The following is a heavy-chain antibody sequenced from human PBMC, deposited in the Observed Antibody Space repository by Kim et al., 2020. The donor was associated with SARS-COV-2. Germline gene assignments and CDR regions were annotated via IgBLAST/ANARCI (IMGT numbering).Heavy chain of an antibody. D-gene: IGHD3-16*02. J-gene: IGHJ4*02. CDR1: GFTFSSYA. Sequence: GGSLRLSCSASGFTFSSYAMHWVRQAPGKGLEYVSAISSNGGSTYYADSVKGRFTISRDNSKNTLYLQMSSLRAEDTAVYYCVKSKGLYDYVWGSYRYWGQGTLVTVSS. CDR2: ISSNGGST. CDR3: VKSKGLYDYVWGSYRY. V-gene: IGHV3-64D*06.